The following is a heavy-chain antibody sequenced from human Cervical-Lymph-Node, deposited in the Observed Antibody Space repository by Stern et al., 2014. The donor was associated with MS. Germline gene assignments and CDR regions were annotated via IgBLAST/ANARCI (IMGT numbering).Heavy chain of an antibody. D-gene: IGHD1-1*01. V-gene: IGHV5-51*03. CDR1: GYTFTNNW. CDR3: ANPPPRRKWDDPNYGMDV. CDR2: IYPDDSDI. Sequence: VQLVESGAEVKKPGESLKISCKGSGYTFTNNWIAWVRQMPGKGLEWMGIIYPDDSDIRYSPSLQGQVTIPAAKSISTAYLEWSSRKAADSAVYDCANPPPRRKWDDPNYGMDVWGQGTTVTVSS. J-gene: IGHJ6*02.